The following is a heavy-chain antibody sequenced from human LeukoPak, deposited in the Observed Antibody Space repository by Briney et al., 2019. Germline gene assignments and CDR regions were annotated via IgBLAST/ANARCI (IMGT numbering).Heavy chain of an antibody. CDR1: GGSISSYY. CDR3: ARAVVRGVIYYYGMDV. Sequence: SETLSLTCTVFGGSISSYYWSWIRQPPGKGLEWIGYIYYSGSTNYNPSLKSRVTISVDTSKNQFSLKLSSVTAADTAVYYCARAVVRGVIYYYGMDVWGQGTTVTVSS. V-gene: IGHV4-59*01. CDR2: IYYSGST. D-gene: IGHD3-10*01. J-gene: IGHJ6*02.